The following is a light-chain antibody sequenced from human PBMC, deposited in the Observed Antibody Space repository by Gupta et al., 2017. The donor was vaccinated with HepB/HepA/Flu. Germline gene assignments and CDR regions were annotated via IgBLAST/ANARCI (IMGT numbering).Light chain of an antibody. V-gene: IGLV1-51*01. CDR3: GTWDSSLSAGGV. Sequence: QSVLTQPPSVSAAPGQKVTISCSGSSSNIGNNYVSWYQQLPGTAPKLLIYDNNKRPSGMPARFSGSKSGTSATLGITGLQTGDEADYYCGTWDSSLSAGGVFGGGTKLTVL. J-gene: IGLJ3*02. CDR1: SSNIGNNY. CDR2: DNN.